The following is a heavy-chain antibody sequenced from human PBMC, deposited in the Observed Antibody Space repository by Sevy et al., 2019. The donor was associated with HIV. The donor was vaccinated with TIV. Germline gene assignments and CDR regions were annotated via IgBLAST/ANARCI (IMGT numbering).Heavy chain of an antibody. CDR1: GFSFSGYA. D-gene: IGHD5-18*01. CDR2: ISFDGSNK. Sequence: GGSLRLSCAASGFSFSGYAIHWVRQAPGKGLEWVAVISFDGSNKYYADSVKGRFTISRDNSKNTLFLQMNSLRAEDTAVYYCAKAGAYGYTTYFDYWGQGTVVTVSS. J-gene: IGHJ4*02. CDR3: AKAGAYGYTTYFDY. V-gene: IGHV3-30*18.